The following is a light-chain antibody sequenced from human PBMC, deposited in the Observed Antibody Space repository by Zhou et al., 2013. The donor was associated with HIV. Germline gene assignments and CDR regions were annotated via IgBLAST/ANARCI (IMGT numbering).Light chain of an antibody. V-gene: IGLV2-14*03. J-gene: IGLJ1*01. Sequence: QSALTQPASVSGSPGQSITISCTGTSGDVGGYNYVSWYQQHPGKAPKLMIHDVSNRPSGVSNRFSGSKSGNTASLTISGLQAEDEADYYCSSYTSSSTLVVFGTGTKVTVL. CDR3: SSYTSSSTLVV. CDR1: SGDVGGYNY. CDR2: DVS.